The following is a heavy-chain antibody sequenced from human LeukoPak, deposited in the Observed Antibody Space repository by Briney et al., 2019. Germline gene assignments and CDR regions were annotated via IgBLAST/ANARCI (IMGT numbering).Heavy chain of an antibody. CDR3: AKVLYSSGFYGNY. Sequence: GGSLRLSCAASGFTFSSYSMNWVRQAPGKGLEWVSYISSSSSTIYYADSVKGRFTISRDNSKNTLYLQMNSLRGEDTAVYYCAKVLYSSGFYGNYWGQGTLVTVSS. D-gene: IGHD6-19*01. CDR2: ISSSSSTI. J-gene: IGHJ4*02. CDR1: GFTFSSYS. V-gene: IGHV3-48*01.